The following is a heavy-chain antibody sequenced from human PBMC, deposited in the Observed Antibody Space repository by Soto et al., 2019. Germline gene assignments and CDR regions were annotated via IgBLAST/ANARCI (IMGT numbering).Heavy chain of an antibody. V-gene: IGHV1-2*02. J-gene: IGHJ6*02. CDR2: INPNSGGT. CDR3: ARNRQAAAGYYYYGMDV. CDR1: GYTFTGYY. Sequence: ASGKVSCKASGYTFTGYYMHWVRQAPGQGLEWMGWINPNSGGTNYAQKFQGRVTMTRDTSISTAYMELSRLRSDDTAVYYCARNRQAAAGYYYYGMDVWGQGTTVPFS. D-gene: IGHD6-13*01.